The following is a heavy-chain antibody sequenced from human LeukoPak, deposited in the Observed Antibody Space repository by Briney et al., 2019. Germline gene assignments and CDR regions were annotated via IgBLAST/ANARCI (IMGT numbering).Heavy chain of an antibody. J-gene: IGHJ4*02. CDR2: ISYDGSNK. D-gene: IGHD3-10*01. V-gene: IGHV3-30*18. Sequence: GRSLRLSCAASGFTFSSYGMHWVRQAPGKGLEWVAVISYDGSNKYYADYVKGRFTISRDNSKNTLYLQMNSLRAEDTAVYYCAKNPYYYGSGSYCPYYFDYWGQGTLVTVSS. CDR1: GFTFSSYG. CDR3: AKNPYYYGSGSYCPYYFDY.